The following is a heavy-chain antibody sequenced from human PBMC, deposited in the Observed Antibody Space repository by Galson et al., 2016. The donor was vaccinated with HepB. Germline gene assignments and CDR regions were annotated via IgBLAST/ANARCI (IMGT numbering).Heavy chain of an antibody. Sequence: SLRLSCAASGFTFSGHAMPWVRQASGKGLELVGRIRSKGNNYATAYAAAVRGRFTISRDYSKTTAYLQMKSLKTEDTAVYYCTSLTIFGVVTNYWGQGTLVTVSS. CDR2: IRSKGNNYAT. CDR3: TSLTIFGVVTNY. J-gene: IGHJ4*02. D-gene: IGHD3-3*01. CDR1: GFTFSGHA. V-gene: IGHV3-73*01.